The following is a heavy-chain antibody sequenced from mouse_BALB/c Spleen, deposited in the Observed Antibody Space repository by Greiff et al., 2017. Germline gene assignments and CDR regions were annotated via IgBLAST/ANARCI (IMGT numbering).Heavy chain of an antibody. CDR1: GYAFSSSW. V-gene: IGHV1-82*01. CDR3: EIYYDYDWLAY. Sequence: QVQLKQSGPELVKPGASVKISCKASGYAFSSSWMNWVKQRPGQGLEWIGRIYPGDGDTNYNGKFKGKATLTADKSSSTAYMQLSSLTSVDSAVYFCEIYYDYDWLAYWGQGTLVTVSA. D-gene: IGHD2-4*01. J-gene: IGHJ3*01. CDR2: IYPGDGDT.